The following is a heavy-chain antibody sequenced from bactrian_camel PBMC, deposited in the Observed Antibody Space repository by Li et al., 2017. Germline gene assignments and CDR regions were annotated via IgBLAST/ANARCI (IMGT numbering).Heavy chain of an antibody. Sequence: VQLVESGGGSVQAGGSLTLSCKVSMLTFSSACLAWFRQAPGKEREGVARIATGSGNTYYADSVEGRFTISQDNAKNTVYLQMNSLKPEDTAMYLCAAMLGGVYCSRYQWRYNHWGQGTQVTVS. V-gene: IGHV3S1*01. CDR3: AAMLGGVYCSRYQWRYNH. J-gene: IGHJ4*01. D-gene: IGHD3*01. CDR2: IATGSGNT. CDR1: MLTFSSAC.